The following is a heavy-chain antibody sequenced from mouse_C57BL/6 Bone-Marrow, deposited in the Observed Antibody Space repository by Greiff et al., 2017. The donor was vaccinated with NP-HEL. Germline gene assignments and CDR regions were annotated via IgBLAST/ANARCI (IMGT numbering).Heavy chain of an antibody. CDR3: ARLDYGSSSYYAMDY. J-gene: IGHJ4*01. CDR1: GFTFSDYG. Sequence: EVKLVESGGGLVQPGGSLKLSCAASGFTFSDYGMAWVRQAPRKGPEWVAFISNLAYSIYYADTVTGRFTISSANAKNTLYLEMSSLRSEDTAMYYCARLDYGSSSYYAMDYWGQGTSVTVSS. V-gene: IGHV5-15*01. CDR2: ISNLAYSI. D-gene: IGHD1-1*01.